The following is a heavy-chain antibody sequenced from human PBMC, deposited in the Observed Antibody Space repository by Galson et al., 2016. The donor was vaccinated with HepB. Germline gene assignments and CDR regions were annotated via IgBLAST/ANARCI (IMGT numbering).Heavy chain of an antibody. Sequence: SLRLSCAASGFRFSNYAISWVRQAPGKGLEWVSVISVSSNNKYYADSVKGRFAVSRDDPENTVYLQMSSLRAEDTAVYYCARYQRVAGTYYFDYWGQGTLVTVSS. D-gene: IGHD2-2*01. J-gene: IGHJ4*02. CDR2: ISVSSNNK. V-gene: IGHV3-23*01. CDR1: GFRFSNYA. CDR3: ARYQRVAGTYYFDY.